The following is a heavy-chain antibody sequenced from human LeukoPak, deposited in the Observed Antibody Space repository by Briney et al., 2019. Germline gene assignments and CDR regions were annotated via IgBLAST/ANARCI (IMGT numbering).Heavy chain of an antibody. CDR3: PRDRGRYPSSRSPHWSFDL. Sequence: AAVNVSCKAAGGTFSNYAISWVRQAPAHGLEWMGGISPFFDTPGAAQEFQGRVTVTANKYRSAASMELSNLRSDDTAVYYWPRDRGRYPSSRSPHWSFDLWGRGTLVTVSP. D-gene: IGHD6-13*01. CDR2: ISPFFDTP. V-gene: IGHV1-69*06. CDR1: GGTFSNYA. J-gene: IGHJ2*01.